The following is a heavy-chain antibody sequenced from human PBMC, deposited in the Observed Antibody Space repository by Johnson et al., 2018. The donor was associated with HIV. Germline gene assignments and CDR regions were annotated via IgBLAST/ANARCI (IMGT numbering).Heavy chain of an antibody. CDR3: AKDELYDILTGHYSPLFDI. CDR1: GFTFSSYG. J-gene: IGHJ3*02. D-gene: IGHD3-9*01. V-gene: IGHV3-30*02. Sequence: QVQLVESGGGVVQPGGSLRLSCAASGFTFSSYGMHWVRQAPGKGLEWVAFIRYDGSNKYYTDSVKGRFTLSRDNSKNTLYLQMNSLSAEDTAVYYCAKDELYDILTGHYSPLFDIWGQGTMVTVSS. CDR2: IRYDGSNK.